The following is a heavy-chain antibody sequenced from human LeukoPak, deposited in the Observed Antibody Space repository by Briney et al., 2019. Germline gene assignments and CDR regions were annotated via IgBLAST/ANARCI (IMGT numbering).Heavy chain of an antibody. J-gene: IGHJ4*02. CDR1: GFTFSSYA. CDR2: ISGSGGST. D-gene: IGHD5-18*01. CDR3: AKADKALDTAMVKIDY. Sequence: GGSLRLSCAASGFTFSSYAMSWVRQAPGKGLEWVSAISGSGGSTYYADSVKGRFTISRDNSKNTLYLQMNSLRAEDTAVYYCAKADKALDTAMVKIDYWGQGTLVTVSS. V-gene: IGHV3-23*01.